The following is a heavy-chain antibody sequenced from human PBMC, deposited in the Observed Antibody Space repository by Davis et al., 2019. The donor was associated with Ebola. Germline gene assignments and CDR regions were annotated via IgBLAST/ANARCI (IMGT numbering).Heavy chain of an antibody. CDR2: ISSGGGAP. CDR1: GFTLSTYA. Sequence: GESLKIPCAASGFTLSTYAMGWVRQAPGKGLEWVSDISSGGGAPYYADSVKGRFTTFRDNPKNTLYLQMNSLRADDTAVYYCAKQRGVGAIDYDYWGRGTVVTVSS. J-gene: IGHJ4*02. CDR3: AKQRGVGAIDYDY. D-gene: IGHD1-26*01. V-gene: IGHV3-23*01.